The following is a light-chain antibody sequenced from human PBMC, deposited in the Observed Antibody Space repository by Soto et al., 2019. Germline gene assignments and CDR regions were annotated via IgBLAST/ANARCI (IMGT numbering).Light chain of an antibody. J-gene: IGKJ3*01. V-gene: IGKV3-20*01. CDR1: QSVSSSY. CDR2: GAS. CDR3: QQHGSSPFT. Sequence: EIVLTQSPGTLSLSPGERDTLSCRASQSVSSSYLAWYQQKPGQAPRLLIYGASSRATGIPDRFSGSGSGTDFTLTISRLEPEDFAVYYCQQHGSSPFTFGPGTKVDIK.